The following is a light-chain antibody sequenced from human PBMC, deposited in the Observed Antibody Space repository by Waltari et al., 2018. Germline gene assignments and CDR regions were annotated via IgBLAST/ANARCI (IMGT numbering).Light chain of an antibody. CDR3: SSYTSSTTGI. V-gene: IGLV2-14*03. Sequence: QSALTQPDSVSGSPGQSITIACTETNRAFGDPKYVSWYQHHPGEAPKVIIYDVNNRASGVPNRFSGSKSGNSASLTISGLQAEDEADYYCSSYTSSTTGIFGGGTRVTVL. CDR1: NRAFGDPKY. J-gene: IGLJ2*01. CDR2: DVN.